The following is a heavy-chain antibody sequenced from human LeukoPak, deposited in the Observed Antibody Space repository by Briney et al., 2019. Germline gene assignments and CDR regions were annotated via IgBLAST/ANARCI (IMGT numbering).Heavy chain of an antibody. Sequence: GGSLRLSCAASGFTFSSYAMSWVRQAPGKGLERISAINANGGNTYYAHSVKGRFTISRDNSKNTLYLQMNSLRAEDTAVYYCAKDGGDYGVFDYWGQGTLVTVSS. CDR2: INANGGNT. CDR3: AKDGGDYGVFDY. D-gene: IGHD2-21*02. V-gene: IGHV3-23*01. J-gene: IGHJ4*02. CDR1: GFTFSSYA.